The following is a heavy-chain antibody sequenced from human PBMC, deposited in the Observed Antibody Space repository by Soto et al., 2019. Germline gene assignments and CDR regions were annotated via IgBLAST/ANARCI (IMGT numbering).Heavy chain of an antibody. J-gene: IGHJ4*02. CDR1: GYTFTSYD. D-gene: IGHD3-9*01. V-gene: IGHV1-8*01. CDR2: MNPNSGNT. CDR3: ARGVLRYFDWLSNYFDY. Sequence: ASVKVSCKASGYTFTSYDINWVRQATGQGLEWMGWMNPNSGNTGYAQKFQGRVTMTRNTSISTAYMELSSLRSEDTAVYYCARGVLRYFDWLSNYFDYWGQGTLVTVSS.